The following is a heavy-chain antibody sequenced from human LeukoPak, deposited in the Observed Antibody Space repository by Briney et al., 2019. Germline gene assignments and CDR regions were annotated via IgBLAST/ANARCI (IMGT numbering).Heavy chain of an antibody. CDR1: GYSFTSYW. Sequence: GGSLKISCKGSGYSFTSYWIGWVRQMPGKGLEWMGIIYPGDSDTRYSPSFQGQVTISADKSISTAYLQWSSLKASDTAMYYCARVNCTNGVCYDDYYYYMDVWGKGTTVTVSS. V-gene: IGHV5-51*01. CDR2: IYPGDSDT. CDR3: ARVNCTNGVCYDDYYYYMDV. D-gene: IGHD2-8*01. J-gene: IGHJ6*03.